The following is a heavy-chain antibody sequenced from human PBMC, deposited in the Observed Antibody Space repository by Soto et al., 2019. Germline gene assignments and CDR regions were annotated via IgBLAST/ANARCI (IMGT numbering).Heavy chain of an antibody. Sequence: ASVKVSCKASGYTFTSYAMHWVRQAPGQRLEWMGWINAGNGNTKYSQKFQGRVTITRDTSASTAYMELSSLRSEDTAVYYCARSPRFDSSGYYHYYFDYLGQGTLGTVS. V-gene: IGHV1-3*01. J-gene: IGHJ4*02. D-gene: IGHD3-22*01. CDR3: ARSPRFDSSGYYHYYFDY. CDR2: INAGNGNT. CDR1: GYTFTSYA.